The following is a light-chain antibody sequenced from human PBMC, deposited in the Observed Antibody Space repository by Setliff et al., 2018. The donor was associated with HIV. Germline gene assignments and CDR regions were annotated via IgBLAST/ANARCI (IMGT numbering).Light chain of an antibody. Sequence: QSALTQPASVSGSPGQAITISCTGNNSDIGTYDLVSWYQQHPGRAPKLTIFEVKRRPSGVSNRFSGSKSGNTASPTISGLQVEDEATYFCSSYTGSDTFDVFGTGTKVTVL. CDR2: EVK. CDR3: SSYTGSDTFDV. J-gene: IGLJ1*01. V-gene: IGLV2-23*02. CDR1: NSDIGTYDL.